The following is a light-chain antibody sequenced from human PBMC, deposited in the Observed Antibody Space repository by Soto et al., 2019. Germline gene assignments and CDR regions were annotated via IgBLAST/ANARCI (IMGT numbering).Light chain of an antibody. V-gene: IGKV2-28*01. Sequence: DIVMTQSPLSLPVTPGEPASLSCRSSKSLLHSNGYNYLNWYQLKPGKGPRLLISGASNLEYGVSSRFTGSGSGTDFTLTISSLQPEDFATYYCQQSSTSRWTFGQGTKVDI. CDR1: KSLLHSNGYNY. CDR3: QQSSTSRWT. CDR2: GAS. J-gene: IGKJ1*01.